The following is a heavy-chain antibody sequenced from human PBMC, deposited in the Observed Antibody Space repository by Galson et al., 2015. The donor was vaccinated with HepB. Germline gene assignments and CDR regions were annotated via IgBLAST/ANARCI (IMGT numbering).Heavy chain of an antibody. CDR1: GFTFSPYT. J-gene: IGHJ4*02. D-gene: IGHD3-22*01. Sequence: SLRLSCAASGFTFSPYTMTWVRQAPEKGLEWVSSIISSSSSIYYADSVKGRFTISRDNAKDSLYLQMNSLRAEDTAVYYCARERGGYYYDFWGQGTLVTVSS. V-gene: IGHV3-21*01. CDR2: IISSSSSI. CDR3: ARERGGYYYDF.